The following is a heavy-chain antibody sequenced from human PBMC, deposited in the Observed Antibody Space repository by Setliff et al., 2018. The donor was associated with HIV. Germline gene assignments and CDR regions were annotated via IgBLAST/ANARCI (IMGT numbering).Heavy chain of an antibody. V-gene: IGHV1-46*01. CDR2: INPSGGST. J-gene: IGHJ4*02. CDR1: GYTFTSYY. D-gene: IGHD3-9*01. CDR3: ARVPILRYASPVDM. Sequence: ASVNVSCKASGYTFTSYYIHWVRQAPGQGLEWMGAINPSGGSTSYSEKFRGRATMTRDTSRSTVYMELSSLRFDDTAVYYCARVPILRYASPVDMWGQGILVTVSS.